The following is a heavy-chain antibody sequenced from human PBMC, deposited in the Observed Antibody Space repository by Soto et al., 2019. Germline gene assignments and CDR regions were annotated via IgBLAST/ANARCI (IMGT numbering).Heavy chain of an antibody. V-gene: IGHV3-23*01. CDR2: ISGTSPST. D-gene: IGHD3-3*01. J-gene: IGHJ4*02. Sequence: EVQLLESGGGLVQPGGSLRLSCAASGFTFSAYAMSWVRQAPGKGLEWVSAISGTSPSTYYADSVQGRFTISRYSSRKRLFLKMKTMRDENTALYFCAIRIFGVEYWGQGTQVTVSS. CDR3: AIRIFGVEY. CDR1: GFTFSAYA.